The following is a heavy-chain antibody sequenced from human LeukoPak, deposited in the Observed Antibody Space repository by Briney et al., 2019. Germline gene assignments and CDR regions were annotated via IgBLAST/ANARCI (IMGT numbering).Heavy chain of an antibody. CDR3: ATGPGLRFLEYY. V-gene: IGHV1-24*01. CDR2: FDPEDGET. J-gene: IGHJ4*02. D-gene: IGHD3-3*01. Sequence: ASVKVSCKVSGYTLTELSMHWVRQAPGKGLEWMGGFDPEDGETIYAQKFQGRVTMTEDTSTDTAYMELSSLRSEDTAVYYCATGPGLRFLEYYWGQGTLVTVSS. CDR1: GYTLTELS.